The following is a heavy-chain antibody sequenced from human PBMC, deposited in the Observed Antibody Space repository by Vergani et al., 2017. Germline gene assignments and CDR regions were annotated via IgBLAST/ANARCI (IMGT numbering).Heavy chain of an antibody. CDR1: GFTFSDYN. CDR2: ISSSGSTI. D-gene: IGHD6-13*01. Sequence: QVQLVESGRGLVKPGGSLRLSCAASGFTFSDYNMSWIRQAPGKGLEWVSYISSSGSTIYYADSVKGRFTISRDNAKNSLYLQMNSLRAEDTAVYYCARCGLGPEGSSWSDYYYYYYMDVWGKGTTVTVSS. CDR3: ARCGLGPEGSSWSDYYYYYYMDV. V-gene: IGHV3-11*01. J-gene: IGHJ6*03.